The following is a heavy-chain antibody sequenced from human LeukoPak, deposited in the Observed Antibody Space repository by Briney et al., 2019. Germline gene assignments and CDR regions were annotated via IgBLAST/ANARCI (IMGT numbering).Heavy chain of an antibody. CDR3: ARELRWKTYFDY. J-gene: IGHJ4*02. CDR1: GGSISSGGYY. CDR2: IYYSWST. V-gene: IGHV4-31*03. D-gene: IGHD4-23*01. Sequence: SQTLSLTCTVSGGSISSGGYYWSWIRQHPGKGLEWIGYIYYSWSTYYNPSLKSRVTISVDTSKNQFSLKLSSVTAADTAVYYCARELRWKTYFDYWGQGTLVTVSS.